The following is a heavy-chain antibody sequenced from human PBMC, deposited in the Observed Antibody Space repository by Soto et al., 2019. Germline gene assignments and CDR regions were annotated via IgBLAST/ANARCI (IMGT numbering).Heavy chain of an antibody. Sequence: QVQLVESGGGVVQPGRSLRLSCAASGFTFSSYGMHWVRQAPGKGLEWVAVIWYDGSNKYYADSVKGRFTISRDNSKNTLYLQMNSLRAEDTAVYYCARDKLLAVAGTGALDYWGQGTLVTVSS. CDR1: GFTFSSYG. D-gene: IGHD6-19*01. J-gene: IGHJ4*02. CDR2: IWYDGSNK. V-gene: IGHV3-33*01. CDR3: ARDKLLAVAGTGALDY.